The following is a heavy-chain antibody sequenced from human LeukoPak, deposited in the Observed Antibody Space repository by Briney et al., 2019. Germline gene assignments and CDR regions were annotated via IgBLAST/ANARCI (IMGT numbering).Heavy chain of an antibody. D-gene: IGHD3-22*01. Sequence: ASVKVSCKASGYTFTGYYMHWVRQAPGQGLEWMGWINPNSGGTNYAQKFQGRVTMTRDTSIGTAYMELSRLRSDDTAVYYCARDRNTYYYDSSGLFDYWGQGTLVTVSS. CDR3: ARDRNTYYYDSSGLFDY. CDR1: GYTFTGYY. J-gene: IGHJ4*02. CDR2: INPNSGGT. V-gene: IGHV1-2*02.